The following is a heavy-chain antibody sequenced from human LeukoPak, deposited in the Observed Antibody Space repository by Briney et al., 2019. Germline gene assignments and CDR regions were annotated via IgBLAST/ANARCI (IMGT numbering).Heavy chain of an antibody. J-gene: IGHJ5*02. Sequence: PGGSLRLSCAASGFTFSSYAMHWVRQAPGKGLEWVAVISYDGSNKYYADSVKGRFTISRDNSKNTLYLQMNSLRAEDTAVYYCARGVVVGATFGWFDPWGQGTLVTVSS. CDR1: GFTFSSYA. CDR3: ARGVVVGATFGWFDP. CDR2: ISYDGSNK. V-gene: IGHV3-30-3*01. D-gene: IGHD1-26*01.